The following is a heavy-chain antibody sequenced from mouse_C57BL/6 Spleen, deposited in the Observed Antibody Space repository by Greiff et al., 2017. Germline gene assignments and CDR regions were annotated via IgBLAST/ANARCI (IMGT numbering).Heavy chain of an antibody. J-gene: IGHJ2*01. Sequence: QVQLMESGAELVRPGTSVKVSCKASGYAFTNYFIEWVKQRPGQGLEWIGVISPGSGGTNSNEKFKGKATMTADKSSSTAYMQLSSLTSEDSAVYFCARLEANYFDYWGQGTTLTVSS. CDR1: GYAFTNYF. CDR3: ARLEANYFDY. CDR2: ISPGSGGT. V-gene: IGHV1-54*01.